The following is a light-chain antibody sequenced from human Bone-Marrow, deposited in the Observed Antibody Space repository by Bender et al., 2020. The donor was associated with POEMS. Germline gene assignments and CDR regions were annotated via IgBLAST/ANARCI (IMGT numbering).Light chain of an antibody. CDR1: SGSIATKY. V-gene: IGLV6-57*02. CDR2: EDN. Sequence: NFMLTQPHSVSESPGKTVTISCTGSSGSIATKYVQWYQQRPGSAPTTVIYEDNQRPSGVPDRFSGSIDSSSNSASLTISGLKTEDEANYYCQSYDTNNFWVFGGGTNLIVL. J-gene: IGLJ3*02. CDR3: QSYDTNNFWV.